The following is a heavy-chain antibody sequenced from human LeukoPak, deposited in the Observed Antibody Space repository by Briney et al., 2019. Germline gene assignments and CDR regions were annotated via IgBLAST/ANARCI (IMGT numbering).Heavy chain of an antibody. D-gene: IGHD2-2*01. CDR1: GFSFSTYG. V-gene: IGHV3-30*18. J-gene: IGHJ3*01. CDR3: AKDRSCTGSSCNVGS. CDR2: ISNDGIKK. Sequence: GSLRLSCVGSGFSFSTYGMHWVRRAPGKGLEWVAVISNDGIKKYYVDSVKGRFTISRDNSKNTLFLQMNSLRAEDTAVYYCAKDRSCTGSSCNVGSWGQGTMVTVSS.